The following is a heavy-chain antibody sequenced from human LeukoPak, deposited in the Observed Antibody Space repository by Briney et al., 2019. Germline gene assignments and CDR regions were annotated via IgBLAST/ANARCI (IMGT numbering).Heavy chain of an antibody. CDR3: VLRPIRGYSYGYFDY. CDR1: GFTFDDYA. D-gene: IGHD5-18*01. V-gene: IGHV3-9*01. J-gene: IGHJ4*02. CDR2: ISWNSGSI. Sequence: PGGSLRLSCAASGFTFDDYAMHWVRQAPGKGLEWVSGISWNSGSIGYADSVKGRFTISRDNAKNSLYLQMNSLRAEDTALYYCVLRPIRGYSYGYFDYWGQGTLVTVSS.